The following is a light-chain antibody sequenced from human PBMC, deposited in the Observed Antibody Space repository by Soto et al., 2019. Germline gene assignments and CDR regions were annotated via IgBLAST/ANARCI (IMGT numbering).Light chain of an antibody. J-gene: IGKJ5*01. CDR2: DAS. CDR3: QQRSSWPIT. V-gene: IGKV3D-20*02. Sequence: EIVLTQSPGTLSLSPVERATLSCRASQSVSSSYLAWYQQKPGQVPRLLIYDASNRATGIPARFSGSGSGTDFTLTISSLEPEDFAVYYCQQRSSWPITFGQGTRLEIK. CDR1: QSVSSSY.